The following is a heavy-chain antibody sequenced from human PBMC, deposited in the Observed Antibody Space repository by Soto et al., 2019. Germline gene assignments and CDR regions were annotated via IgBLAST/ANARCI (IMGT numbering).Heavy chain of an antibody. V-gene: IGHV3-33*01. CDR3: ARDGGYCSSTSCHVNWFDP. D-gene: IGHD2-2*01. CDR1: GFTFSSYG. Sequence: GGSLRLSCAASGFTFSSYGMHWVRQAPGKGLEWVAVIWYDGSNKYYADSVKGRFTISRDNSKNTLYLQMNSLRAEDTAVYYCARDGGYCSSTSCHVNWFDPWGQGTLVTVSS. J-gene: IGHJ5*02. CDR2: IWYDGSNK.